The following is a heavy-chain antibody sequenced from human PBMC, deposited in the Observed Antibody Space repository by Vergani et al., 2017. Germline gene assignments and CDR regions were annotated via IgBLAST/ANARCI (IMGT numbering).Heavy chain of an antibody. CDR1: GYTFTGYY. D-gene: IGHD1-26*01. J-gene: IGHJ4*02. CDR2: INPNSGGP. V-gene: IGHV1-2*04. Sequence: QVQLVQSGAEVKKPGASVKVSCKASGYTFTGYYMHWVRQAPGQGLEWMGWINPNSGGPNYAQKFQGWVTMTRDTSISTAYMELSRLRSDDTAVYYCARGYRYSGSDYGYWGQGTLVTVSS. CDR3: ARGYRYSGSDYGY.